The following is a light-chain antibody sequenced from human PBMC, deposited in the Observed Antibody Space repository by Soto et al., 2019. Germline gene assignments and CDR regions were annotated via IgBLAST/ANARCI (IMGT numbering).Light chain of an antibody. J-gene: IGKJ1*01. Sequence: EIVLTQSPGTLSLSPGERATLSCRASQSVASAYLAWYHLKPGQPPRLLIYGASSRATGITVRISGSGSGTDFTLTSSGLEAEELGVYYCQQYGSSRWAFGQGTKVEAK. V-gene: IGKV3-20*01. CDR3: QQYGSSRWA. CDR2: GAS. CDR1: QSVASAY.